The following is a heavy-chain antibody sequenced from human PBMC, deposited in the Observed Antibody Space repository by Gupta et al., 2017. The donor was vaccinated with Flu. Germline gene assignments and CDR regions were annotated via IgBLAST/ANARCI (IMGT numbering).Heavy chain of an antibody. CDR1: GFIFTSYD. V-gene: IGHV3-23*01. Sequence: VELLESGGGLVQPGGSLRLSCAASGFIFTSYDMSWVRQTPGKGLDWVSYISFRGGSTYYADSVRGRFTISRDNSKNTVFLQMTTLRAEDTAIYYCAKDPGSGWYDFDHWGQGTLVTVSS. J-gene: IGHJ4*02. CDR3: AKDPGSGWYDFDH. CDR2: ISFRGGST. D-gene: IGHD6-19*01.